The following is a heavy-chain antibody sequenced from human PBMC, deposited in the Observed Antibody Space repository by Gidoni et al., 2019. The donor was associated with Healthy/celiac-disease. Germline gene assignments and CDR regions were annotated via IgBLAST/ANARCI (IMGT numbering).Heavy chain of an antibody. J-gene: IGHJ4*02. CDR1: GFTFDDYA. D-gene: IGHD6-13*01. Sequence: EVQLVESGGGLVQPGRSLRLSCPASGFTFDDYAMHWVRQAPGKGLEWVSGISWNSGSIGYADSVKGRFTISRDNAKNSLYLQMNSLRAEDTALYYCAKDMSSSWYGPFDYWGQGTLVTVS. CDR3: AKDMSSSWYGPFDY. CDR2: ISWNSGSI. V-gene: IGHV3-9*01.